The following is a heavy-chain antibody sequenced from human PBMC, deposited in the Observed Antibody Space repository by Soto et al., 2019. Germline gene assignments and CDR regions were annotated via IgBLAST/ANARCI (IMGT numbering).Heavy chain of an antibody. V-gene: IGHV5-51*01. CDR1: GYNFATDW. J-gene: IGHJ5*02. D-gene: IGHD6-19*01. Sequence: PGESLKISCKGSGYNFATDWIGWVRQMPGKGLEWMTIIYPRDSDTRYSPSFQGQVIISVDKSINTAFLQWSSLKASDAAIYYSVRLLPVAAPRGWFDPWGQGTQVTVS. CDR2: IYPRDSDT. CDR3: VRLLPVAAPRGWFDP.